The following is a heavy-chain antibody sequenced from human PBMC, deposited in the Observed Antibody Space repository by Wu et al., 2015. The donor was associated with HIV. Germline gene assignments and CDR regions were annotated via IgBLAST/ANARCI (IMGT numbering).Heavy chain of an antibody. D-gene: IGHD2-2*01. CDR1: GYTFTSYD. CDR2: MNPDSGNT. V-gene: IGHV1-8*01. Sequence: QVQLVQSGAEVKKPGASVKVSCKASGYTFTSYDINWVRQATGQGLEWMGWMNPDSGNTGYAQKFQGRVTMTRNTSISTAYMELSSLRSEDTAVYYCARAYCSSTSCYAWDWFDPWGQGTLVTVSS. J-gene: IGHJ5*02. CDR3: ARAYCSSTSCYAWDWFDP.